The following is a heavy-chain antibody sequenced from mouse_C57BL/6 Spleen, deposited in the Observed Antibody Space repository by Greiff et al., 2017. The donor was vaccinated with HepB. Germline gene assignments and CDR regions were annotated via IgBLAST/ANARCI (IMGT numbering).Heavy chain of an antibody. CDR2: IHPNSGST. V-gene: IGHV1-64*01. J-gene: IGHJ4*01. CDR1: GYTFTSYW. D-gene: IGHD6-1*01. Sequence: QVQLQQSGAELVKPGASVKLSCKASGYTFTSYWMHWVKQRPGQGLEWIGMIHPNSGSTNYNEKFKSKATLTVDKSSSTAYMQLSSLTAEDSAVYYCARSTGVYYAMDYWGQGPSVTVSS. CDR3: ARSTGVYYAMDY.